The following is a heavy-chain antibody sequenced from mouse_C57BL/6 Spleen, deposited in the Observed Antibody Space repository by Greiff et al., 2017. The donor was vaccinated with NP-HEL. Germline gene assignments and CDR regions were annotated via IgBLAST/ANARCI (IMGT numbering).Heavy chain of an antibody. V-gene: IGHV1-4*01. CDR2: INPSRGYT. D-gene: IGHD2-2*01. CDR1: GYTFTSYT. CDR3: ANGNDLAD. J-gene: IGHJ3*01. Sequence: VQLQQSGAELARPGASVKMSCKASGYTFTSYTMHWVKQRPGQGLEWIGYINPSRGYTKYNQKFKDKATLTADKSSSTAYMQLSSLTSEDIAVYYCANGNDLADWGQGTLVTVAA.